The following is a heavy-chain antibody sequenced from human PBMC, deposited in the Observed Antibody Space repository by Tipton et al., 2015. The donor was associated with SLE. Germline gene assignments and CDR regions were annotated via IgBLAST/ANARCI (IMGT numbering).Heavy chain of an antibody. V-gene: IGHV4-39*07. CDR3: ARDRGWDAFDI. Sequence: TLSLTCTVSGGSISSSSYYWGWIRQPPGKGLEWIGSIYYSGSTYYNPSLKSRVTISVDTSKNQFSLKLSSVTAADTAVYYCARDRGWDAFDIWGQGTMVTVSS. CDR2: IYYSGST. D-gene: IGHD6-19*01. J-gene: IGHJ3*02. CDR1: GGSISSSSYY.